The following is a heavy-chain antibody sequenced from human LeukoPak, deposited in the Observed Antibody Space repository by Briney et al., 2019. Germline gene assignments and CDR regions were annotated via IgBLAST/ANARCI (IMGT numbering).Heavy chain of an antibody. CDR3: AKETASDFGGAVDY. CDR2: ISSGGST. Sequence: GGSLRLSCAASGFTFNNYAMSWVRQAPGKGLEWVSCISSGGSTYYTDSVKGRLTISRDNSKNTLYLQINSLRAEDTAVYYCAKETASDFGGAVDYWGQGTLVTVSS. J-gene: IGHJ4*02. V-gene: IGHV3-23*01. D-gene: IGHD3-10*01. CDR1: GFTFNNYA.